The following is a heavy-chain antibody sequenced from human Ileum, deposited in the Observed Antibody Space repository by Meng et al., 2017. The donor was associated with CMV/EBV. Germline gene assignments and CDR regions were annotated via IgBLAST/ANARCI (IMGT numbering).Heavy chain of an antibody. CDR1: GYTFTSYG. J-gene: IGHJ5*02. CDR2: ISGYNGNK. D-gene: IGHD3-22*01. Sequence: ASVKVSCKASGYTFTSYGITWVRQAPGQGLEWLGWISGYNGNKNYAQKLQGRVTMTTDTSTSTAYMELRSLRSDDTAVYYCAKTLYYYERSGFDTWGQGTLVT. V-gene: IGHV1-18*01. CDR3: AKTLYYYERSGFDT.